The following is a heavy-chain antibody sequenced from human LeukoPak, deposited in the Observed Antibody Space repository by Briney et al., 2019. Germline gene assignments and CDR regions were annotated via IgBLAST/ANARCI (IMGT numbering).Heavy chain of an antibody. J-gene: IGHJ3*02. CDR2: ISRNSGSI. V-gene: IGHV3-9*01. CDR1: GFTFSSNA. Sequence: SLRLSCTASGFTFSSNAMSWVRQAPGQGLERESGISRNSGSIGYADSVQGRFTITRDNAKNSPYLQMNSLRAEDTPLYYCAKASSSWHDAFDIWGQGTMVTVSS. CDR3: AKASSSWHDAFDI. D-gene: IGHD6-13*01.